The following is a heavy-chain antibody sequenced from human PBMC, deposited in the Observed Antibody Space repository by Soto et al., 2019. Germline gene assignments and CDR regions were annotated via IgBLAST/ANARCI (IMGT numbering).Heavy chain of an antibody. CDR1: GYSFTDDH. Sequence: GASVKVSCKASGYSFTDDHIHCVRQAPGQVLEWLGRINPKSGGTSTAQKFQGRVTMTRDTSNNTAYMELRGLRSDDTAVYYCARVTLKAGNWFDPWGQGTLVTVSS. CDR3: ARVTLKAGNWFDP. CDR2: INPKSGGT. V-gene: IGHV1-2*06. J-gene: IGHJ5*02.